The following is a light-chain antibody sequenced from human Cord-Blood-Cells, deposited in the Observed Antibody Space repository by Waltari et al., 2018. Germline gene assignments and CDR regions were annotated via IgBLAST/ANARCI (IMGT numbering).Light chain of an antibody. CDR2: DAS. CDR3: QQRSNWPPWT. J-gene: IGKJ1*01. Sequence: EIVLTQSPATLSLSPGERATLSFRASQSVSIYLAWYQQKPGQAPRLLIYDASNKATGIPARFSGSGSGTYFTLTISSLEPEDFAVYYCQQRSNWPPWTFGQGTKVEIK. V-gene: IGKV3-11*01. CDR1: QSVSIY.